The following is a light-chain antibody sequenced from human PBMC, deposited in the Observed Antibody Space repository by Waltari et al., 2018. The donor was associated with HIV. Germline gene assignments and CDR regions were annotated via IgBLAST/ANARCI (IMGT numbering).Light chain of an antibody. V-gene: IGKV4-1*01. J-gene: IGKJ4*01. Sequence: DIVATQSPDSLAVSLGERATINCKSSQTVFSGSNNKNYLAWYQQRPGQPPKLLIYWASTRESGVPDRFNGSGSGTDFTLTISSLQAEDVAVYYCQQYYSTPPSLTFGGGTKVEIK. CDR2: WAS. CDR3: QQYYSTPPSLT. CDR1: QTVFSGSNNKNY.